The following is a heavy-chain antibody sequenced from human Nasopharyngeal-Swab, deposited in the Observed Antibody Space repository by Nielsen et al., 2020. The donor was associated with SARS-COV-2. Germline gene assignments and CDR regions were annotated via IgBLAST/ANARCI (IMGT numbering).Heavy chain of an antibody. D-gene: IGHD3-9*01. CDR3: ARKYYDILTGYIEIEY. J-gene: IGHJ4*02. Sequence: GESLKISCAASGFTFTSYWMHWVRQAPGKGLVWVSRISSDGSWINYADSVKGRFTISRDNARNTLYLEMNSLRAEDSGVYYCARKYYDILTGYIEIEYWGQGTLVTVSS. CDR2: ISSDGSWI. V-gene: IGHV3-74*01. CDR1: GFTFTSYW.